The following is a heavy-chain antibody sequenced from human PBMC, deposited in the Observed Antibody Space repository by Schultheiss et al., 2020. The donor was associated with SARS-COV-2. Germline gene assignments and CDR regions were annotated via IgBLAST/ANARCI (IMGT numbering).Heavy chain of an antibody. CDR3: TGEVGYCSSTSCRNYYYYGMDV. CDR1: GFTLSDHY. Sequence: GGSLRLSCAASGFTLSDHYVDWVRQAPGEGLEWFGRSRSKAYGYSTEFAASVKGRFTISRDDSKSIAYLQMNSLKTEDTAVYYCTGEVGYCSSTSCRNYYYYGMDVWGQGTTVTVSS. J-gene: IGHJ6*02. V-gene: IGHV3-72*01. CDR2: SRSKAYGYST. D-gene: IGHD2-2*01.